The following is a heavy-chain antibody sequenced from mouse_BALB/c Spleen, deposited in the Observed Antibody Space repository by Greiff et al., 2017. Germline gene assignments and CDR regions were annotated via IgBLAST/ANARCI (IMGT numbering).Heavy chain of an antibody. CDR1: GFTFSDYY. J-gene: IGHJ4*01. D-gene: IGHD1-1*01. V-gene: IGHV5-4*02. CDR2: ISDGGSYT. Sequence: VQLKQSGGGLVKPGGSLKLSCAASGFTFSDYYMYWVRQTPVKRLEWVATISDGGSYTYYPDSVKGRFTISRDNAKNNLYQQMSSLKSEDTAMYHCARDRGVYCGSSYERSAMDYWGQGTSVTVSS. CDR3: ARDRGVYCGSSYERSAMDY.